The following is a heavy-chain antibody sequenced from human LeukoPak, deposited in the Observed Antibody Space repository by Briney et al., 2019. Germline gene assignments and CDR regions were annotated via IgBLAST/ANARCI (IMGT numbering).Heavy chain of an antibody. CDR3: ARAQSWQWLDY. D-gene: IGHD6-19*01. CDR2: IYYSGST. CDR1: GGSISSHY. Sequence: SETLSLTCTVSGGSISSHYWSWIRQPPGKGLEWIGYIYYSGSTNYNPSLKSRVTISVDTSKNQFPLKLSSVTAADTAVYYCARAQSWQWLDYWGQGTLVTVSS. J-gene: IGHJ4*02. V-gene: IGHV4-59*11.